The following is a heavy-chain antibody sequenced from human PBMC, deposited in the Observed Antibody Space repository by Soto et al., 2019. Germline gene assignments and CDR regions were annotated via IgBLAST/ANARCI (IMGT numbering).Heavy chain of an antibody. V-gene: IGHV1-18*01. CDR3: ARDPETFDS. CDR2: ISAYNGNT. CDR1: GYTFTSYG. Sequence: QVQLVQSGAEVKKPGASVKVSCKASGYTFTSYGISWVRQAPGQGLVWMGWISAYNGNTKDAQKQQTTATKTTDASTSSAYMGLRSLRSYDTAVYYGARDPETFDSWGQGTLVTVSP. J-gene: IGHJ4*02.